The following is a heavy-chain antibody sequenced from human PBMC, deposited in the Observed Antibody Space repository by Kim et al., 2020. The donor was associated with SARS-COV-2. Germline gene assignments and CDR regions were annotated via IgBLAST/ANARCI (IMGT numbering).Heavy chain of an antibody. V-gene: IGHV4-39*01. CDR2: IYASGST. CDR1: GGSISSSSHY. CDR3: ARQYSSGWYGLTYFDY. J-gene: IGHJ4*01. Sequence: SETLSLTCSVSGGSISSSSHYWGWIRQSPGKGLEWIGSIYASGSTYYNPSLESRVVVSVDKTKNQFSLNLRSVTASDRGVYFCARQYSSGWYGLTYFDY. D-gene: IGHD6-19*01.